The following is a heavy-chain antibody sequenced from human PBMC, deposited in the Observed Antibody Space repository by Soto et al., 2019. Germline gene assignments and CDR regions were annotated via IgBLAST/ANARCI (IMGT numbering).Heavy chain of an antibody. J-gene: IGHJ5*02. CDR3: ARGGHSYGWVLGYNWFDP. Sequence: SETLSLTCTVSGGSISSGGYYWSWVRQHPGKGLEWIGYIYCSGSTYYNPSLKSRVTISVDTSKNQFSLKLSSVTAADTAVYYCARGGHSYGWVLGYNWFDPWGQGTLVTVSS. V-gene: IGHV4-31*03. CDR1: GGSISSGGYY. CDR2: IYCSGST. D-gene: IGHD5-18*01.